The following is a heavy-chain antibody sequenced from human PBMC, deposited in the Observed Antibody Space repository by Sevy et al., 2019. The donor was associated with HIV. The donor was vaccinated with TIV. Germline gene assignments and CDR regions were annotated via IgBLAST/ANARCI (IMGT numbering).Heavy chain of an antibody. CDR3: ARGLVAASWFDP. V-gene: IGHV3-53*01. Sequence: GGSLRLSCAASGFTVSSNYMSWVRQAPGKGLEWVSVIYSGGSTYYADSVKGRFTISRDNSKNTLYLQMNSLRAEETAVYYCARGLVAASWFDPWGQGTLVTVSS. CDR1: GFTVSSNY. J-gene: IGHJ5*02. D-gene: IGHD2-15*01. CDR2: IYSGGST.